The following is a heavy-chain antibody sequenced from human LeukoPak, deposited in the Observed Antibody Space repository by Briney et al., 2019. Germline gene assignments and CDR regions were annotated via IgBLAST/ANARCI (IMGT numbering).Heavy chain of an antibody. CDR1: EFIFSNYP. Sequence: PGGSLRLSCAASEFIFSNYPMSWVRQAPGKGLEWVSAIGAGGSDTYYAHSVKGRFTISRDNSKNTLYLQMNGLRAEDTALYYCAKGRYCTGGTCTLFHYWGQGTLVSVSS. CDR2: IGAGGSDT. V-gene: IGHV3-23*01. J-gene: IGHJ4*02. CDR3: AKGRYCTGGTCTLFHY. D-gene: IGHD2-15*01.